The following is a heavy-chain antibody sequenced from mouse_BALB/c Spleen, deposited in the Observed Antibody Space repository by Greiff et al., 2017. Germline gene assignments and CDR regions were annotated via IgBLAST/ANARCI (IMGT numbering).Heavy chain of an antibody. Sequence: EVKLVESGGGLVQPKGSLKLSCAASGFTFNTYAMNWVRQAPGKGLEWVARIRSKSNNYATYYADSVKDRFTISRDDSQSMLYLQMNNLKTEDTAMYYCVRHDPDGYYVWGAGTTVTVSS. CDR3: VRHDPDGYYV. CDR2: IRSKSNNYAT. D-gene: IGHD2-3*01. CDR1: GFTFNTYA. J-gene: IGHJ1*01. V-gene: IGHV10-1*02.